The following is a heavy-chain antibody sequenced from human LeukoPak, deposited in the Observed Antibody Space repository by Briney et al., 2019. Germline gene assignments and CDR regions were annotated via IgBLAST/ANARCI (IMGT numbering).Heavy chain of an antibody. CDR3: ARDYHFAILRPISGYYRQDAFDI. CDR2: ISAYNGNT. CDR1: GYTFTSYG. V-gene: IGHV1-18*01. J-gene: IGHJ3*02. D-gene: IGHD3-22*01. Sequence: ASVKVSCKASGYTFTSYGISWVRQAPGQGLEWMGWISAYNGNTNYAQKLQGRVTMTTDTSTSTAYMELRSLRSDDTAVYYCARDYHFAILRPISGYYRQDAFDIWGQGTMVTVSS.